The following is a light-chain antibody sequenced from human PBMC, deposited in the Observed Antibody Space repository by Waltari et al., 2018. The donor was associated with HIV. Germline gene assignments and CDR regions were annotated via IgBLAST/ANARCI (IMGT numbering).Light chain of an antibody. Sequence: QSVLTQPPSVSGTPGQTVTISCSGSTSNIETEALYWYQQLPGTAPKLLIYRNYKRPAGFSDRFSFSKSGALASLVISGLRSEDEAHYYCVSYDSRLNERLFGGGTKRTVL. CDR3: VSYDSRLNERL. CDR2: RNY. V-gene: IGLV1-47*01. CDR1: TSNIETEA. J-gene: IGLJ3*02.